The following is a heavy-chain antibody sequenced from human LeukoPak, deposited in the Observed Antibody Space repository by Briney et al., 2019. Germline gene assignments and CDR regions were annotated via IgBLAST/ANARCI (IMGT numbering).Heavy chain of an antibody. CDR3: AKAPVGHCSGAFCYHFDS. Sequence: PGGSLRLSCAASGFTFRTYALSGGSHPLGRGRGGGAAIIGDNPGTYTANSVKCRFTISRENSKNTLHLQMSGLRAEDTARYYCAKAPVGHCSGAFCYHFDSWGEGTLVTVSP. CDR2: IIGDNPGT. D-gene: IGHD2-15*01. CDR1: GFTFRTYA. J-gene: IGHJ4*02. V-gene: IGHV3-23*01.